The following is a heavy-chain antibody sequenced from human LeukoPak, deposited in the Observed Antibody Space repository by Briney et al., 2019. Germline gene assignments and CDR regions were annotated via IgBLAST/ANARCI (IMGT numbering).Heavy chain of an antibody. J-gene: IGHJ4*02. D-gene: IGHD3-16*02. CDR3: ARGLYDYVWGSYRENYYFDY. V-gene: IGHV4-59*01. CDR2: IYYSGST. Sequence: PSETLSLTCTVSGGSISSYYWSWIRQPPGKGLEWIGYIYYSGSTNYNPSLKSRVTISVDTSKNQFSLKLSSVTAADTAVYYCARGLYDYVWGSYRENYYFDYWGEGTLVTVSS. CDR1: GGSISSYY.